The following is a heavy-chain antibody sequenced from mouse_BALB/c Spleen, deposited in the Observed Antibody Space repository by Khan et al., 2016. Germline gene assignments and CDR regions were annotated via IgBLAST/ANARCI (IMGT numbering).Heavy chain of an antibody. V-gene: IGHV5-9-4*01. Sequence: EVELVESGGGLVKPGGSLKLSCAASGCTFSSYAMSWVRQSPEKRLEWVAEISSGGSYTYYPDTVTGRFTISRDNAKNTLYLEMSSLRSEDTAMYYCARAYSPYWGQGTLVTVSA. CDR2: ISSGGSYT. J-gene: IGHJ3*01. CDR1: GCTFSSYA. CDR3: ARAYSPY. D-gene: IGHD2-12*01.